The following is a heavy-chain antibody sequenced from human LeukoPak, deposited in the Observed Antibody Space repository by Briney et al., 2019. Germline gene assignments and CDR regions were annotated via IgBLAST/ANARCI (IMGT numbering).Heavy chain of an antibody. CDR3: ARAIPFVNSGSYYHYYYMDV. J-gene: IGHJ6*03. V-gene: IGHV1-46*01. Sequence: ASVKVSCKASGYTFTSYYMHWVRQAPGQGLEWMGIINPSGGSTSYAQKFLGRVTMTRDTSISTAYMELSSLRSEDTAVYYCARAIPFVNSGSYYHYYYMDVWGKGTTVTISS. D-gene: IGHD1-26*01. CDR1: GYTFTSYY. CDR2: INPSGGST.